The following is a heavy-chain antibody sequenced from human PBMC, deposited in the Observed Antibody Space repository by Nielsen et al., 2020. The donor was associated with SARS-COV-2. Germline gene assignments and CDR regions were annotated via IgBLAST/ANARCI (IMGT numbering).Heavy chain of an antibody. V-gene: IGHV3-23*01. Sequence: GESLKISCAASGFTFSNYAMNWVRQAPGKGLEWVSAISGSGNSTYYADSVKGRFTISRDNSKNTQELQMNSLRAEDTAVYYCARSSIAARYNWFDPWGQGTLVTVSS. D-gene: IGHD6-6*01. CDR3: ARSSIAARYNWFDP. J-gene: IGHJ5*02. CDR2: ISGSGNST. CDR1: GFTFSNYA.